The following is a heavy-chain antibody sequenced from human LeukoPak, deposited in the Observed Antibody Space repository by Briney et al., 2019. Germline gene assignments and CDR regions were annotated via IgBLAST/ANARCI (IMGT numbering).Heavy chain of an antibody. CDR3: ARGSLWFGDLSHFDY. D-gene: IGHD3-10*01. CDR2: IYYSGST. Sequence: PSETLSLTCTVSGGSISSSSYYWGWIRQPPGKGLEWIGSIYYSGSTYYNPSLKSRVTISVDTSKNQFSLNLSPVTTADTALYYCARGSLWFGDLSHFDYWGQGILVTVSS. CDR1: GGSISSSSYY. J-gene: IGHJ4*02. V-gene: IGHV4-39*07.